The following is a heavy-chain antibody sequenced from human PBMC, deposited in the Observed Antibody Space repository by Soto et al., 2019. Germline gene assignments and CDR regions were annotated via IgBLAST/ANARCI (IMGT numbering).Heavy chain of an antibody. V-gene: IGHV3-30*18. CDR3: AKEGIELGSAFDY. D-gene: IGHD1-7*01. J-gene: IGHJ4*02. CDR1: GFTFNNYG. CDR2: ISNDGDDE. Sequence: QVQLVESGGGVVQPGRSLRLSCAASGFTFNNYGIHWVRQAPGKGLEWVAVISNDGDDEYYADSVKGRFTISRDNSRNTLYLQMNSLRPEDTAIYYCAKEGIELGSAFDYWGQGTLVTVSS.